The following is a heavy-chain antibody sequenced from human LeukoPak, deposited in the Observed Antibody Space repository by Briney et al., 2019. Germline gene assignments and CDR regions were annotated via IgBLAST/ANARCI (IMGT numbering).Heavy chain of an antibody. Sequence: GGSLRLSCAASGFTFSSYGMHWVRQAPGKGLEWVAFIRYDGSNKYYADSVKGRFTISRDNSKNTLYLQMNSLRAEDTAVYYCAKDPSTGDRALDYWGQGTLVTVSS. CDR2: IRYDGSNK. CDR3: AKDPSTGDRALDY. D-gene: IGHD7-27*01. CDR1: GFTFSSYG. J-gene: IGHJ4*02. V-gene: IGHV3-30*02.